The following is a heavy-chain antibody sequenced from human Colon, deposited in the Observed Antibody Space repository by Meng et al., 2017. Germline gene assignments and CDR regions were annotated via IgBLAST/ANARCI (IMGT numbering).Heavy chain of an antibody. J-gene: IGHJ4*02. D-gene: IGHD1-26*01. CDR1: GYSFTFFA. CDR2: SNTKTGHP. Sequence: QVQMVQSGSEMKKPGASVRISCKTSGYSFTFFAMNWVRQAPGRGLEWMGWSNTKTGHPKYYEDFTGRFVFSLDTSATTAYLEINSLRPDDTAVYYCAREGSDSYIDHWGQGTLVTVSS. V-gene: IGHV7-4-1*02. CDR3: AREGSDSYIDH.